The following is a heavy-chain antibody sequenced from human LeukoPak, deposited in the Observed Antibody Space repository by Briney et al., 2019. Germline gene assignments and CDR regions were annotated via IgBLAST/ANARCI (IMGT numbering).Heavy chain of an antibody. CDR1: GFTFSSYA. V-gene: IGHV3-23*01. CDR3: AKGLLWFGELPQSWSWFAP. D-gene: IGHD3-10*01. CDR2: ISGSGGST. Sequence: GGSLRLSCAASGFTFSSYAMSWVRQAPGKGLEWVSAISGSGGSTYYADSVKGRFTISRDNSKNTLYLQMNSLRAEDTAVYYCAKGLLWFGELPQSWSWFAPWGQETLVTVSS. J-gene: IGHJ5*02.